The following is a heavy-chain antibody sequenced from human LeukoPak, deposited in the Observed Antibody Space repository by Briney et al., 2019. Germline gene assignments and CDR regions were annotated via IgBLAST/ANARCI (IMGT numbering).Heavy chain of an antibody. CDR2: ISGSDGRT. Sequence: PGGSLRLSCVASGFIFSNFPMTWVRQAPGKGLEWVSAISGSDGRTYYADSVKGRFTISRDNPKNTLYLQMNSLRAEDTAVYYCAKDRGYWGQGTLVTVSS. V-gene: IGHV3-23*01. CDR3: AKDRGY. CDR1: GFIFSNFP. J-gene: IGHJ4*02.